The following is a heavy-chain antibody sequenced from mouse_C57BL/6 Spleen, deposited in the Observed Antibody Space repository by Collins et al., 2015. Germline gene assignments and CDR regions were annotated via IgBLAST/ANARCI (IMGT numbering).Heavy chain of an antibody. CDR2: IYPGSGNV. CDR1: GYTFTDYY. CDR3: AREGLHMDY. J-gene: IGHJ4*01. Sequence: QVQLKQSGPKLVRPGASVKLSCKASGYTFTDYYINWVKQRPGQGLEWIARIYPGSGNVYYSEKFKGKATLTAEKSSNIAYMQLSSLTSEDSAVYFCAREGLHMDYWGPGNLSRRLL. V-gene: IGHV1-76*01.